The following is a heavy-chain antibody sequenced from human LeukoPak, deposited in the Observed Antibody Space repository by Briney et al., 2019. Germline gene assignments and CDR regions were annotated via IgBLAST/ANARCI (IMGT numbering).Heavy chain of an antibody. J-gene: IGHJ6*02. CDR1: EFTFSSYA. D-gene: IGHD2-2*02. CDR2: ISDSGGST. V-gene: IGHV3-23*01. CDR3: ARVLRCTSTSCYRPYGMDV. Sequence: GGSLRLSCAASEFTFSSYAVSWVRQAPGKGLEGVAGISDSGGSTYYVDAVKGRFTISRDNSKNTLYLQMNGLRAEDTAVYYCARVLRCTSTSCYRPYGMDVWGQGTTVTVSS.